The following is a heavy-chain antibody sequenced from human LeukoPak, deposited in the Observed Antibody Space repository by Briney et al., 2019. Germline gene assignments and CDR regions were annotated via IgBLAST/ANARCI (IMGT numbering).Heavy chain of an antibody. CDR1: GYTFTSYG. D-gene: IGHD3-3*01. V-gene: IGHV1-18*01. CDR3: ASTAYDFWSGYPYYFDY. Sequence: RASVKVSCKASGYTFTSYGISWVRQAPGQGLEWMGWISAYNGNTNYAQKLQGRVTMTTDTSTSTAYMELRSLRSDDTAVYYCASTAYDFWSGYPYYFDYWGQGTLVTVSS. CDR2: ISAYNGNT. J-gene: IGHJ4*02.